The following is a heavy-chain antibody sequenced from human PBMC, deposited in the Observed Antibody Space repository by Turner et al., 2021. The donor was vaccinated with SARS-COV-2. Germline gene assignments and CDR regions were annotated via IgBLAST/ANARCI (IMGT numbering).Heavy chain of an antibody. Sequence: QGQLVQSGADVRTRGASVKVSCKASGYTFTDPYLPWVRQAPGQGLGWRGWINRKNADKDSAQKFQGRVTMNRDTSINTAYMGLDSLVYEATDVYECTREWCRPGIGCGVDSWGQGTLVSVSS. V-gene: IGHV1-2*02. J-gene: IGHJ5*01. CDR2: INRKNADK. CDR1: GYTFTDPY. D-gene: IGHD2-8*02. CDR3: TREWCRPGIGCGVDS.